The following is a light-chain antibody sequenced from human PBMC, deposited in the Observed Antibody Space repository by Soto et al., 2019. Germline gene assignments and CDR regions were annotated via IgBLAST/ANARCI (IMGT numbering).Light chain of an antibody. CDR3: SSYTGSTTLV. V-gene: IGLV2-8*01. J-gene: IGLJ2*01. CDR2: EVS. CDR1: SNDIGGYKY. Sequence: LTQPPSASGSPGQSVTISCTGTSNDIGGYKYVSWYQQYPGKAPKLMVYEVSKRPSGVPGRFSGSKSGNTASLTVSGLQAEDEADYYCSSYTGSTTLVFGGGTKLTVL.